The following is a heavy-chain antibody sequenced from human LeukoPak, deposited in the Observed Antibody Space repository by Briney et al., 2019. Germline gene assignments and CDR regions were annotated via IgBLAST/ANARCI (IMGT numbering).Heavy chain of an antibody. J-gene: IGHJ5*02. CDR1: GFRFNYHT. Sequence: GGSLRLSCVASGFRFNYHTMHWVRQVPGKGLEWVSLISYDGETTYYADSVKGRFTISRDNNKNSLFLQMHSLKIEDTALYYCVRVARQYNPGWYGSDWFDPWGQGTLVTVSS. D-gene: IGHD6-19*01. CDR2: ISYDGETT. V-gene: IGHV3-43*01. CDR3: VRVARQYNPGWYGSDWFDP.